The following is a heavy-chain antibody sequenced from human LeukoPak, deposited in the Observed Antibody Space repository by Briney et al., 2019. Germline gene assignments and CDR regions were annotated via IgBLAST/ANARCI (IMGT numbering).Heavy chain of an antibody. Sequence: SETLSLTCTVSSVSISSSSYYWGWLRQPPGKGLEWIGSIYYSGSTYYNPSLKSRVTISVDTSKNQFSLKLSSVTAADTAVYYCARPVEGHAFDIWGQGTMVTVSS. V-gene: IGHV4-39*01. D-gene: IGHD2-15*01. CDR3: ARPVEGHAFDI. CDR2: IYYSGST. CDR1: SVSISSSSYY. J-gene: IGHJ3*02.